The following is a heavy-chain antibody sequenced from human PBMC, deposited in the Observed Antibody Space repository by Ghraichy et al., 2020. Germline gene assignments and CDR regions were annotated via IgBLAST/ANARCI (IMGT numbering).Heavy chain of an antibody. CDR2: ISGSGGST. CDR3: AKVGRFLEWLPHNWYFDL. CDR1: GFTFSSYA. D-gene: IGHD3-3*01. Sequence: GGSLRLSCAASGFTFSSYAMSWVRQAPGKGLEWVSAISGSGGSTYYADSVKGRFTISRDNSKNTLYLQMNSLRAEDTAVYYCAKVGRFLEWLPHNWYFDLWGRGTLVTVSS. V-gene: IGHV3-23*01. J-gene: IGHJ2*01.